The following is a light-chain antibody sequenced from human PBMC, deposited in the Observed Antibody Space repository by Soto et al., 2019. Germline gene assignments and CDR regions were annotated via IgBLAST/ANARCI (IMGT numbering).Light chain of an antibody. V-gene: IGKV3-15*01. Sequence: EIVMTQSPATLSVSPGERATLSCRASQSVSSNLAWYQQKPGQAPRLLIYGSSTRATGIPARFSGSGSGTEFTLTISSLQSEDFAGYYGKQDNSWPPMAFGQGTKVEI. CDR3: KQDNSWPPMA. CDR2: GSS. J-gene: IGKJ1*01. CDR1: QSVSSN.